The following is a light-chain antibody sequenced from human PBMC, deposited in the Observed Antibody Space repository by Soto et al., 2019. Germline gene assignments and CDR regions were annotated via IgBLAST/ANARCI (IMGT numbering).Light chain of an antibody. J-gene: IGLJ1*01. Sequence: QSAPTQPASVSGSPGQSITISCTGTSSDVGGYNYVSWYQQHPGKAPKLMIYEVSNRPSGVSNRFSGSKSGNTASLTISGLQAEDEADYYCSSYTSSSTPHHVFGTGTKVTVL. CDR1: SSDVGGYNY. CDR3: SSYTSSSTPHHV. CDR2: EVS. V-gene: IGLV2-14*01.